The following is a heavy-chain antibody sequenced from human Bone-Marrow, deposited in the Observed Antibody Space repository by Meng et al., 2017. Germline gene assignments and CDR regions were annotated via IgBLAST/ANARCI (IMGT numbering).Heavy chain of an antibody. D-gene: IGHD5-18*01. CDR3: ARITAMDDY. J-gene: IGHJ4*02. V-gene: IGHV1-2*06. CDR1: GYTFAAYW. CDR2: IDPNNDHT. Sequence: QVQPVQSGPGVKKPGASVNLSCKPSGYTFAAYWIHWLRQAHGQGLEWMGRIDPNNDHTQYAQNFQGRVTMTSDTSISTAYMELSRLRSDDTAVYYCARITAMDDYWGQGTLVTVSS.